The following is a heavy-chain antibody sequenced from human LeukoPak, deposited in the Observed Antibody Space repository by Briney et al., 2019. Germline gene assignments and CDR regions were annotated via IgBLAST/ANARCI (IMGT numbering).Heavy chain of an antibody. Sequence: GGSLRLSCAASGFTFDDYGMSWVRQAPGKGLEWVSGINWNGGSTGYADSVKGRFTIARDNAKNSLYLQMNSLRAEDTALYYCARDPIAVAGTYYFDYWGQGTLVTVSS. CDR1: GFTFDDYG. CDR2: INWNGGST. V-gene: IGHV3-20*04. CDR3: ARDPIAVAGTYYFDY. J-gene: IGHJ4*02. D-gene: IGHD6-19*01.